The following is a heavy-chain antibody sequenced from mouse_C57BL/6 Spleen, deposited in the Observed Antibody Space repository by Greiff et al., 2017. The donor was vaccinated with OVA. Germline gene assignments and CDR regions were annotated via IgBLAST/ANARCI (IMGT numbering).Heavy chain of an antibody. CDR1: GYTFTDYE. CDR2: IDPETGGT. CDR3: TRGGFPAWFAY. V-gene: IGHV1-15*01. Sequence: QVQLKQSGAELVRPGASVTLSCKASGYTFTDYEMHWVKQTPVHGLEWIGAIDPETGGTAYNQKFKGKAILTADKSSSTAYMELRSLTSEDSAVYYCTRGGFPAWFAYWGQGTLVTVSA. J-gene: IGHJ3*01.